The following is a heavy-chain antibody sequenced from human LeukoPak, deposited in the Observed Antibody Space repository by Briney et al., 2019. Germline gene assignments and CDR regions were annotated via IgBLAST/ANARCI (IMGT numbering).Heavy chain of an antibody. J-gene: IGHJ3*02. CDR3: ATLPRGVCVGDCPDAFDM. D-gene: IGHD2-21*02. V-gene: IGHV3-11*01. CDR1: GFTFSDYY. CDR2: ISNSGTSK. Sequence: GGSLRLSCAASGFTFSDYYMSWIRQAPGKGLEWVSFISNSGTSKHYAAAVRGRFTISRDNAKNSLYLQMNSLRVEDTAVYLCATLPRGVCVGDCPDAFDMWGQGTMVTVSS.